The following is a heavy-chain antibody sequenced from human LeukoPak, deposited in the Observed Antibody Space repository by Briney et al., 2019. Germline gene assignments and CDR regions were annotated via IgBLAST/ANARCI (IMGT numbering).Heavy chain of an antibody. J-gene: IGHJ3*02. CDR3: AREVVAVAAYDAFDI. CDR1: GFTFSSYE. CDR2: ISSSGSTI. V-gene: IGHV3-48*03. Sequence: PGGSLRLSCAASGFTFSSYEMNWVRQAPGKGLEWVLYISSSGSTIYYADSVKGPFTISRDNAKNSLYLQMNSLRDEDTAVYYCAREVVAVAAYDAFDIWGQGTMVTVSS. D-gene: IGHD6-19*01.